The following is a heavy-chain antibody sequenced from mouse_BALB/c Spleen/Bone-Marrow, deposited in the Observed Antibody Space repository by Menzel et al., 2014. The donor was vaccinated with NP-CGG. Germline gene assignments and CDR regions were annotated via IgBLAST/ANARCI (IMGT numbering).Heavy chain of an antibody. Sequence: EVQLVESGGGLVQPGGSRKLSCAASGFTFSSFGMHWVRQAPEKGLEWVAYISSGSSTIFYADTVKDRFTVSRDNPKNTLFLQMTSLRSEDTAMYYCTRGGNWDDFDYWGQGITLTVSS. D-gene: IGHD4-1*01. V-gene: IGHV5-17*02. CDR2: ISSGSSTI. J-gene: IGHJ2*01. CDR3: TRGGNWDDFDY. CDR1: GFTFSSFG.